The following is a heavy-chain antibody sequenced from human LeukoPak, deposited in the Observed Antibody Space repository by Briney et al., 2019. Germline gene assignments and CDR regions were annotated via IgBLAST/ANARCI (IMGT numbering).Heavy chain of an antibody. J-gene: IGHJ4*02. Sequence: AETLSLTCAVYGGSFSGYYWSWIRQAPGKGLEWIGEISHSGSTNYNPSLKSRVTISVDTSKNQFSLKLSSVTAADTAVYYCARGGIAAAGTLDYWGQGTLVTASS. D-gene: IGHD6-13*01. CDR1: GGSFSGYY. CDR3: ARGGIAAAGTLDY. CDR2: ISHSGST. V-gene: IGHV4-34*01.